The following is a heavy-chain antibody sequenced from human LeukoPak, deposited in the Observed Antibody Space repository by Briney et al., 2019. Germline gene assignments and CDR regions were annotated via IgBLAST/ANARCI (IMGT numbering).Heavy chain of an antibody. Sequence: SETLSLTCTVSGGSISSYYWSWIRQPPGKGLEWTGYIYYSGKTNKNPSLKSRLIISIDTSKNQLSLKLSSVTAADTAVYYCARVGDGNFDYWGQGTLVTVSS. CDR2: IYYSGKT. V-gene: IGHV4-59*01. CDR1: GGSISSYY. CDR3: ARVGDGNFDY. J-gene: IGHJ4*02.